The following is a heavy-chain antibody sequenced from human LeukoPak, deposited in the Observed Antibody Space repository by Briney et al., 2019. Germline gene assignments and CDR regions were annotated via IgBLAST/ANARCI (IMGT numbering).Heavy chain of an antibody. D-gene: IGHD6-6*01. CDR3: VKASSSSPQYNWFDA. J-gene: IGHJ5*02. CDR2: ISGDGTET. CDR1: GLIFRNYA. Sequence: PGGSLRLSCTASGLIFRNYAMTWVRQAPRKGLEWVSTISGDGTETFYADSVKGRFTISRDNSKNTHYLQMSSLRAEDTGIYYCVKASSSSPQYNWFDAWGQGTLVTVSS. V-gene: IGHV3-23*01.